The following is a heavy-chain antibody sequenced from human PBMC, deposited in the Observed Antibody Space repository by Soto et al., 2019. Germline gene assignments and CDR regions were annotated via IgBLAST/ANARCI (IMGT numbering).Heavy chain of an antibody. D-gene: IGHD6-6*01. CDR1: GFTFSSYA. J-gene: IGHJ3*02. CDR3: AKDLRRSSSSPTPDAFDI. Sequence: GGSLRLSCAASGFTFSSYAMSWVRQAPGKGLEWVSAISGSGGSTYYADSVKGRFTISRDNSKNTLYRQMNSLRAEDTAVYYCAKDLRRSSSSPTPDAFDIWGQGTMVTVSS. V-gene: IGHV3-23*01. CDR2: ISGSGGST.